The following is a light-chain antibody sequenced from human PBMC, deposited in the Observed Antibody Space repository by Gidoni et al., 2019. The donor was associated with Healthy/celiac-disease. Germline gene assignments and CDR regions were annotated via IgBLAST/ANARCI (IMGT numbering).Light chain of an antibody. CDR2: RIS. J-gene: IGKJ2*01. CDR1: RSLVHSDGNTF. Sequence: DVVMTQSPLSLPVTLGQPASISCRSSRSLVHSDGNTFLTWFHQRPGQSPRRLIYRISNRDSGVPDRFSGSGSGTDFTLKISRVEAEDVGVYYCMQGTHWPPYTFGQXTKLEIK. CDR3: MQGTHWPPYT. V-gene: IGKV2-30*02.